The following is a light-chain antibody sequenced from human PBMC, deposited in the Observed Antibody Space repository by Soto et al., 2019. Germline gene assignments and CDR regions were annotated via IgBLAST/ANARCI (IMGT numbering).Light chain of an antibody. CDR2: GAS. Sequence: EIVLTQSPGTLPLSPGERATLSCRASQSVSSSYLAWYQQTPGQAPRLLIYGASSRATGIPDRFSGSGSGTDFTLTISRLEAEDLAVYYCQQYGSSAWTFGQGTKVEIK. CDR1: QSVSSSY. CDR3: QQYGSSAWT. V-gene: IGKV3-20*01. J-gene: IGKJ1*01.